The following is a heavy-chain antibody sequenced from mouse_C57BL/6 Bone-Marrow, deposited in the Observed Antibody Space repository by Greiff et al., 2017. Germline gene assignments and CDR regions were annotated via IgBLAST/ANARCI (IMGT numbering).Heavy chain of an antibody. CDR2: IDPENGDT. CDR3: FNSFAY. J-gene: IGHJ3*01. Sequence: EVQRVESGAELVRPGASVKLSCTASGFNIKDDYMHWVKQRPEQGLEWIGWIDPENGDTEYASKFQGKATITADTSSNTAYLQLSSLTSEDTAVYYCFNSFAYWGQGTLVTVSA. V-gene: IGHV14-4*01. CDR1: GFNIKDDY.